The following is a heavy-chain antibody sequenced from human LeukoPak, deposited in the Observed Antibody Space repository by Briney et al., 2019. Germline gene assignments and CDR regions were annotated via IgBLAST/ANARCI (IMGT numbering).Heavy chain of an antibody. CDR3: GRDPNGDYIGAFEF. J-gene: IGHJ3*01. D-gene: IGHD4-17*01. CDR1: DFTSANYA. V-gene: IGHV3-23*01. CDR2: IKGSGSYA. Sequence: GGSLRLSCVGSDFTSANYAMTWVRLTPGKGLEWVSSIKGSGSYAMYADSVSGRFTTSRDNSRNTIFLQMTSLRAEDTAIYYCGRDPNGDYIGAFEFWGLGTLVSVSS.